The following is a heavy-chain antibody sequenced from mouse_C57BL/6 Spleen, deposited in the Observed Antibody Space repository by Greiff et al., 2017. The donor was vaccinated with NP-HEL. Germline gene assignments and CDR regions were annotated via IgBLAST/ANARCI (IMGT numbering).Heavy chain of an antibody. CDR3: ARSGPFWYFDD. V-gene: IGHV1-59*01. D-gene: IGHD3-1*01. CDR2: IDPSDSYT. Sequence: QVQLQQPGAVLVRPGTSVKLSCKASGYTFTSYWMHWVKQRPGQGLEWIGVIDPSDSYTNYNQKFKGKATLTVDTSSSTAYMQLSSLTSEDSVVYYCARSGPFWYFDDWGKGTTVTVSS. CDR1: GYTFTSYW. J-gene: IGHJ1*03.